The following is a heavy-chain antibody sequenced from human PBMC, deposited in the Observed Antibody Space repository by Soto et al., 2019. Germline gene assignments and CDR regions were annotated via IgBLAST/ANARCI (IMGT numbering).Heavy chain of an antibody. V-gene: IGHV3-23*01. Sequence: EVQLLESGGGFVQPGESLRLSCVASGFTFSLSAMSWVRQAPGRGLEWVSSTSGGGGSTEYTDSVKGRFTISRDNSKDTVHLQMNSLRAEDTAVYYCAKGPEYDILTGCDYWGQGALVTVSS. J-gene: IGHJ4*02. CDR2: TSGGGGST. CDR3: AKGPEYDILTGCDY. CDR1: GFTFSLSA. D-gene: IGHD3-9*01.